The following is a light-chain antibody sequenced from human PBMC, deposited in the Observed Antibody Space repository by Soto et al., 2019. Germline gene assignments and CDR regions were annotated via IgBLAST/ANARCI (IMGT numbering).Light chain of an antibody. CDR2: DVY. J-gene: IGLJ2*01. CDR3: SSHAVNNKVI. Sequence: QSALTQPPSASGSLGQSVTISCTGTRSDIGGYNYVSWYLQYPGKAPKLMIYDVYKRPSGVPDRFSGSKSGNTASLTVSGLQAEDEADYYCSSHAVNNKVIFGGGTKLTVL. CDR1: RSDIGGYNY. V-gene: IGLV2-8*01.